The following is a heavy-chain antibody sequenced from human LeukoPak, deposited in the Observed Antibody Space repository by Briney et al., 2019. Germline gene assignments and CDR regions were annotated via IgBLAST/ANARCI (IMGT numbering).Heavy chain of an antibody. CDR1: GGSISSYY. J-gene: IGHJ4*02. CDR2: IYYSGST. Sequence: SETLSLTCTVSGGSISSYYWSWIRQPPGKGLEWIGYIYYSGSTNYNPSLKSRVTISVDTSKNQFSLKLSSVTAADTAVYYCARHSRAVAGKGPFDYWGQGTLVTVSS. D-gene: IGHD6-19*01. CDR3: ARHSRAVAGKGPFDY. V-gene: IGHV4-59*08.